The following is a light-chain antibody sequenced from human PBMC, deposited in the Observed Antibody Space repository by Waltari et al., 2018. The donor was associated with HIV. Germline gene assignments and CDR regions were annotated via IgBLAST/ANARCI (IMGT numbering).Light chain of an antibody. Sequence: QSALTQPASVSGSPGPSLTISCTGTSSDVGGYNYVSWYQRHPGKAPKLIIYDVSNRPSGVSNRFSGSKSGNRASLTISGLQAEDEADYYCSSYTSSSTRVFGGGTTVTVL. V-gene: IGLV2-14*03. CDR3: SSYTSSSTRV. CDR2: DVS. CDR1: SSDVGGYNY. J-gene: IGLJ3*02.